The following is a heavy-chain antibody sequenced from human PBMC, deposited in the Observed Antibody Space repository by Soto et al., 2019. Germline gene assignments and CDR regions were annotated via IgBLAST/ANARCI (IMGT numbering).Heavy chain of an antibody. D-gene: IGHD3-10*01. CDR1: EFTFISYW. Sequence: GWSLRLSCASSEFTFISYWMDWVRQGPGKGLVWVSRINPDGTSTMYADSVKGRFTISRDNAKNTLYLQMNNLRAEDTAVYYCVRVAGSATYWGQGTLVTVSS. CDR2: INPDGTST. V-gene: IGHV3-74*03. J-gene: IGHJ4*02. CDR3: VRVAGSATY.